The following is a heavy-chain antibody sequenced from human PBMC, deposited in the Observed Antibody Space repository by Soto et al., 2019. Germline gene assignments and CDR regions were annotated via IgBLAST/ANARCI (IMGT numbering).Heavy chain of an antibody. J-gene: IGHJ4*02. V-gene: IGHV1-2*04. D-gene: IGHD3-22*01. CDR1: GYTFTGYY. Sequence: GSVKVSCKASGYTFTGYYMHWVRQAPGQGLEWMGWINPNSGGTNYAQKFQGWVTMTRDTSISPAYMELSRLRSDDTAVYYCARGGAYYFDSSEPERGLSGLHFDYWGQGTLVTFSS. CDR2: INPNSGGT. CDR3: ARGGAYYFDSSEPERGLSGLHFDY.